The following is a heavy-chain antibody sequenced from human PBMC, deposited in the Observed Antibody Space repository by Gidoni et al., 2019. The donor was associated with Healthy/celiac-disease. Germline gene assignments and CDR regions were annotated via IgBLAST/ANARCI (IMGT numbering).Heavy chain of an antibody. V-gene: IGHV3-21*01. Sequence: ASGFTFSSYSMNWVRQAPGKGLEWLSSISSSSSYIYDADSVKGRFTIYRDNAKNSLYLQMNSLRAEDTAVYYCARDNIFRGVEMATARGINYYYYYMDVWGKGTTVTVSS. J-gene: IGHJ6*03. D-gene: IGHD5-18*01. CDR3: ARDNIFRGVEMATARGINYYYYYMDV. CDR1: GFTFSSYS. CDR2: ISSSSSYI.